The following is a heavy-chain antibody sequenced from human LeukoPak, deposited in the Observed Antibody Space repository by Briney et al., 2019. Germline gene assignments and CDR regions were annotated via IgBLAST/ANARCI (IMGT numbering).Heavy chain of an antibody. CDR3: ARRNRRYGSGSQRGPITGWFDP. V-gene: IGHV4-38-2*02. D-gene: IGHD3-10*01. Sequence: SETLSLTCSVSGYSISSGNYWGWIRQPPGKGLEWIGSIYHSGSTYYNPSLKSRVTISVDTSKNQFSLKLSSVTAADTAVYYCARRNRRYGSGSQRGPITGWFDPWGQGTLVTVSS. J-gene: IGHJ5*02. CDR1: GYSISSGNY. CDR2: IYHSGST.